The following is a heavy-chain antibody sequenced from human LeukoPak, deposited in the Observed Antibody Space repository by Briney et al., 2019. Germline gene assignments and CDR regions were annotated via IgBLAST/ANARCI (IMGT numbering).Heavy chain of an antibody. CDR3: ARVLSWVYDSSGYPYYYYYMDV. J-gene: IGHJ6*03. V-gene: IGHV4-31*03. Sequence: KPSETLSLTCTVSGGSISSGGYYWSWIRQHPGKGLAWIGYIYYIGSTYYNPSLKSRVTISVDTSKNQFSLKLSSVTAADTAVYYCARVLSWVYDSSGYPYYYYYMDVWGKGTTVTVSS. CDR1: GGSISSGGYY. D-gene: IGHD3-22*01. CDR2: IYYIGST.